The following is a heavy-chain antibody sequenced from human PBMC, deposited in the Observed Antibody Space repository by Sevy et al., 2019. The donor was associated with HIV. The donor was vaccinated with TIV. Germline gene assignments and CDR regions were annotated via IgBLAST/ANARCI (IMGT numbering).Heavy chain of an antibody. J-gene: IGHJ4*02. D-gene: IGHD6-13*01. CDR1: GFTFSTYA. Sequence: GGSLRLSCAASGFTFSTYAMHWVRQAPGKGLEWVTILSFDGGNEYYADSVRGRFSISRDNSKDTLYLQMNILRVEDTAVYYCARAAAGTWPTLLFDYWGQGALVTVSS. V-gene: IGHV3-30-3*01. CDR3: ARAAAGTWPTLLFDY. CDR2: LSFDGGNE.